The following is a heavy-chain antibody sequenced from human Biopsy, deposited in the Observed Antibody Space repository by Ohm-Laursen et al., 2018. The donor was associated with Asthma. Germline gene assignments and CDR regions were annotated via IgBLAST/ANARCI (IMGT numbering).Heavy chain of an antibody. V-gene: IGHV3-30*03. D-gene: IGHD6-19*01. Sequence: SLRLSCAASGFTFSSFGMHWVRQAPGKGLEWVACISYDGSNKYYADSVKGRPTISRDFSKNTLHLQMHSLRVEDTAVYYCARGDSSGWSHYYFDYWGQGTLVTVSS. J-gene: IGHJ4*02. CDR1: GFTFSSFG. CDR2: ISYDGSNK. CDR3: ARGDSSGWSHYYFDY.